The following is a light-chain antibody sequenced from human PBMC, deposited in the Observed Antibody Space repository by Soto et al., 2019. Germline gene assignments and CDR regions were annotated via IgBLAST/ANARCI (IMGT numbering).Light chain of an antibody. CDR3: MQDEQNPPT. CDR1: QSILHSNGYNY. V-gene: IGKV2-28*01. Sequence: DIVMTQSPLSLPATPGEPASISCRSSQSILHSNGYNYLDRYMQKPGQSPQLVIYLGSNRATGVTDRFSGSGSGTDFTLNISRVEAEDVGVYYCMQDEQNPPTFGQGTKVEIK. CDR2: LGS. J-gene: IGKJ1*01.